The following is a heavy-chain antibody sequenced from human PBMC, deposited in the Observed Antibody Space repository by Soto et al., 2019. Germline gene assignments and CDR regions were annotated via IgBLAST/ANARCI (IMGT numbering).Heavy chain of an antibody. CDR2: SFYSGIT. D-gene: IGHD3-16*01. V-gene: IGHV4-30-4*01. CDR3: AGWPGVGVAGMDV. J-gene: IGHJ6*02. CDR1: GDSINSGDYY. Sequence: QVQLQESGPRLVKPLQTLSLTCTVSGDSINSGDYYWSWIRQPPGRGLEWVGYSFYSGITDYNPSLRGRMTISRDTSKNQFSLRLNSVTAADTAVYFCAGWPGVGVAGMDVWGQGTTVSVSS.